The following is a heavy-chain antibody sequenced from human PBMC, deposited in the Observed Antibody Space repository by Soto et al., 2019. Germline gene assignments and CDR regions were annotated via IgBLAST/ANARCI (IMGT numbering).Heavy chain of an antibody. J-gene: IGHJ4*02. CDR1: GYTFTSYD. CDR2: MNPNSGNT. V-gene: IGHV1-8*01. Sequence: QVQLVQSGAEVKKPGASVKVSCKASGYTFTSYDINWVRQATGQGLEWMGWMNPNSGNTGYAQKFQGRVTMTRNTSISTAYIELSSLRSEDTAVYYCARATNYGGEYYFDYWGQGTLVTVSS. D-gene: IGHD4-17*01. CDR3: ARATNYGGEYYFDY.